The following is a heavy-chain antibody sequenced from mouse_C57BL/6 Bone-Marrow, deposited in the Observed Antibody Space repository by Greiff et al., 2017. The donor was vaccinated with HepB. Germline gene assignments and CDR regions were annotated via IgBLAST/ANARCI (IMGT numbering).Heavy chain of an antibody. CDR2: IRNKANGYTT. CDR3: ARYSNYGYFDV. Sequence: EVNVVESGGGLVQPGGSLSLSCAASGFTFTDYYMSWVRQPPGKALEWLGFIRNKANGYTTEYSAYVKGRFTISRDKSQSILYLQMNARRAEDSATYYCARYSNYGYFDVWGTGTTVTVSS. V-gene: IGHV7-3*01. J-gene: IGHJ1*03. CDR1: GFTFTDYY.